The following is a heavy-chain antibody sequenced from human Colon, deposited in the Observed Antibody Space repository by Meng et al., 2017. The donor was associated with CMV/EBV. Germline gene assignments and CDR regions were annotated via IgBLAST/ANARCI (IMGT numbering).Heavy chain of an antibody. J-gene: IGHJ4*02. CDR3: AHRRGYSYADFDF. Sequence: FCGISLSSSGVAVGWIRQPPGKALECLALIYWDDDKRYSPSLKSRLNITKDTSKNQVVLTITNMDPVDTATYYCAHRRGYSYADFDFWGQGTLVTVSS. V-gene: IGHV2-5*02. D-gene: IGHD5-12*01. CDR2: IYWDDDK. CDR1: GISLSSSGVA.